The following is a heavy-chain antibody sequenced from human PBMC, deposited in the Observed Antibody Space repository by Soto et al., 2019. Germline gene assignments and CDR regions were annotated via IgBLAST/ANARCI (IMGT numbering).Heavy chain of an antibody. D-gene: IGHD2-15*01. Sequence: PGESLKISCKASGYTFTTYWIGWVRQMPGKGLEWMGITYPGDSDTRYNPSFEGQVTISADKSITTAYLQWSSLKASDTAIYYCARCIAGGGEFNWFDPWGQGTLVTVSS. CDR2: TYPGDSDT. V-gene: IGHV5-51*01. CDR3: ARCIAGGGEFNWFDP. J-gene: IGHJ5*02. CDR1: GYTFTTYW.